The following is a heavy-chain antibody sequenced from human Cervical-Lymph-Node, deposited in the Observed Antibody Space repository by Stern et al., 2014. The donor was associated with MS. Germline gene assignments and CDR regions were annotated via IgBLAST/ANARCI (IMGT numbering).Heavy chain of an antibody. V-gene: IGHV2-5*02. CDR2: IYWDDDK. CDR1: GFSLTTSKVG. J-gene: IGHJ4*02. D-gene: IGHD4-17*01. CDR3: AQTTTVTLFDY. Sequence: QITLKESGPTLVKPTQTLTLTCTFSGFSLTTSKVGVGWVRQPPGKALEWLALIYWDDDKRYSPSLKSRLTIPKDTSKNQVVLTMTDLDPVDTATYYCAQTTTVTLFDYWGQGTLVTVSS.